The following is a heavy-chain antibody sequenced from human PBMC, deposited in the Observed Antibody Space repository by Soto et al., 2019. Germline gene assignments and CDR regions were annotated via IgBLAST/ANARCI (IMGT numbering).Heavy chain of an antibody. CDR1: GGSISSYY. CDR2: IYYSGST. V-gene: IGHV4-59*01. CDR3: ARETKYCSGGSCRPYYFDY. Sequence: SETLSLTCTVSGGSISSYYWSWIRQPPGKGLEWIGYIYYSGSTNYNPSLKSRVTISVDTSKNQFSLKLSSVTAADTAVYYCARETKYCSGGSCRPYYFDYWGQGTLVTVSS. D-gene: IGHD2-15*01. J-gene: IGHJ4*02.